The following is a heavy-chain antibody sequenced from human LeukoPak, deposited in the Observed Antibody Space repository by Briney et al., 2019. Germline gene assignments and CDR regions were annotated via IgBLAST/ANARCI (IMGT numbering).Heavy chain of an antibody. Sequence: PGGSLRLSCAASGFTFSTYSMNWVRQAPGKGLEWVSSIDRTSSYIFYADSVKGRFTISRDNAKNSLYLQMNSLRAEDTALYSCTKPPLGAGKPSNWFDPWGQGTLVTVSS. CDR1: GFTFSTYS. J-gene: IGHJ5*02. V-gene: IGHV3-21*01. D-gene: IGHD3-16*01. CDR2: IDRTSSYI. CDR3: TKPPLGAGKPSNWFDP.